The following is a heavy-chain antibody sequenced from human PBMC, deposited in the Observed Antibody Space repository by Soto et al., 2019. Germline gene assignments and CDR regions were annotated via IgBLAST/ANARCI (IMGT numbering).Heavy chain of an antibody. Sequence: QVQLQESGPGLVKPSETLSLTCTVSGGSVSSGSYYWSWIRQSPGKGLEWIGGINHSGNTNQNPSLKTRVTTSVDTSKNQFSLRLTSVTAADTAVYYCARGISMAGAVQRDAPGKDFFDSWGQGTLVTVSS. CDR1: GGSVSSGSYY. V-gene: IGHV4-39*07. J-gene: IGHJ4*02. CDR2: INHSGNT. CDR3: ARGISMAGAVQRDAPGKDFFDS. D-gene: IGHD3-10*01.